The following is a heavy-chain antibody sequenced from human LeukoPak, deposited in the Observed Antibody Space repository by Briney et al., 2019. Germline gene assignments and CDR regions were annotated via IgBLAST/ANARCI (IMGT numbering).Heavy chain of an antibody. CDR3: ARDSGWFGELSHNWLDP. CDR2: IYYSGST. D-gene: IGHD3-10*01. J-gene: IGHJ5*02. V-gene: IGHV4-39*07. CDR1: GGSISSISYF. Sequence: SETLSLTCTVSGGSISSISYFWGWIRQPPGKGLEWIATIYYSGSTYHNPSLKSRVTISVDTSKNQFSLKLSSVTAADTAVYYCARDSGWFGELSHNWLDPWGQGTLVTVSS.